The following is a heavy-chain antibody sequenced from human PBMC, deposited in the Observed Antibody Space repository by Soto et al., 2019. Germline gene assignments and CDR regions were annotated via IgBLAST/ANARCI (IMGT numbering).Heavy chain of an antibody. J-gene: IGHJ5*02. Sequence: QVQLVQSGAEVKKPGASVKVSCKASGYTFTGYYMHWVRQAPGQGLEWMGWINPNSGGTNYAQKFQGGGTMTRDTSISTAYMELSRLRSDDTAVYYCARGLCSGGSCSTNWFDPWGQGTLVTVSS. V-gene: IGHV1-2*02. CDR1: GYTFTGYY. CDR3: ARGLCSGGSCSTNWFDP. CDR2: INPNSGGT. D-gene: IGHD2-15*01.